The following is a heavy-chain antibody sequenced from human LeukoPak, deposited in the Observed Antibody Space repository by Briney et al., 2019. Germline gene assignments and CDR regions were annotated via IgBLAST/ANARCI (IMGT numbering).Heavy chain of an antibody. CDR1: GFTFSNYG. J-gene: IGHJ4*02. Sequence: GRSLRLSCAASGFTFSNYGMHWVRQAPGKGLEWVAVISYDGSNKYYADSVKGRFTISRDNSKNTLYLQMNSLRAEDTAVYYCAKPGITIFGVVTYYFDYWGQGTLVTVSS. CDR2: ISYDGSNK. V-gene: IGHV3-30*18. CDR3: AKPGITIFGVVTYYFDY. D-gene: IGHD3-3*01.